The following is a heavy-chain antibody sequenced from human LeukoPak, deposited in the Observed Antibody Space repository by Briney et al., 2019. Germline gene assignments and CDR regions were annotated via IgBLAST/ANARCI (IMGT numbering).Heavy chain of an antibody. Sequence: SETLSLTCTVSGGSISSSSYYWGWIRQPPGKGLEWIGSIYYSGSTYYNPSLKSRVTISVDTSKNQFSLKLSSVTAADTAVYYCARGEAAAGKEYFQHWGQGTLVTVSS. CDR3: ARGEAAAGKEYFQH. CDR1: GGSISSSSYY. CDR2: IYYSGST. D-gene: IGHD6-13*01. J-gene: IGHJ1*01. V-gene: IGHV4-39*07.